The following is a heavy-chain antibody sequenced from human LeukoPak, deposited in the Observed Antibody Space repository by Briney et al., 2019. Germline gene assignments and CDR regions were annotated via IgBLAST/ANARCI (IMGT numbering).Heavy chain of an antibody. J-gene: IGHJ5*02. CDR1: GFTFSDYY. V-gene: IGHV3-11*01. CDR3: ARLSYVVGATGTQYGWLDP. Sequence: GGSLRLSCAASGFTFSDYYMSWIRQAPGKGLEWVSYISSSGSTIYYADSVKGRFTISRDNAKNSLYLQMNSLRAEDTAVYYCARLSYVVGATGTQYGWLDPWGRGTLVTVSS. D-gene: IGHD2-15*01. CDR2: ISSSGSTI.